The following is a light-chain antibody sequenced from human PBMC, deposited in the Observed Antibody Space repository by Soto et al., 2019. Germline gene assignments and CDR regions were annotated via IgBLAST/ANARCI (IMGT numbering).Light chain of an antibody. V-gene: IGLV1-40*01. J-gene: IGLJ1*01. CDR1: GSNIGAGYD. CDR2: GNS. CDR3: QSYDSSLSGHV. Sequence: QSVLTQPPSGSGAPGQRVTISCTGSGSNIGAGYDVHWYQQLPGTAPKVLIYGNSNRPSGVPDRFSGSKSGTSASLAITGLQAEDEADYYCQSYDSSLSGHVFGTGTEVTVL.